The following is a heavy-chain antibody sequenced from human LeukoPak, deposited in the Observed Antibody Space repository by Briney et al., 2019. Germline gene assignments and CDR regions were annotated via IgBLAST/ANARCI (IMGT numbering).Heavy chain of an antibody. CDR3: ARDDCCGDCCQSIYYFDY. J-gene: IGHJ4*02. CDR1: GFTFSSYS. V-gene: IGHV3-21*01. CDR2: ISSSSSYK. D-gene: IGHD2-21*02. Sequence: GGSLRLSCAASGFTFSSYSMNWVRQAPGEGLEWVSYISSSSSYKYYADSVKGRFTISRDNAKNSLYLQMNSLRAEDTAVYYCARDDCCGDCCQSIYYFDYWGQGTLDTVP.